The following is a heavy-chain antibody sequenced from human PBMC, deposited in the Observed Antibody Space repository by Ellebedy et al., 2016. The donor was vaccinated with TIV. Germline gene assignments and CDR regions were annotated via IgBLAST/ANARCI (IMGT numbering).Heavy chain of an antibody. D-gene: IGHD1-26*01. CDR1: GFTFSSHW. J-gene: IGHJ4*02. CDR3: ARDGIVGGTTEYYFDY. V-gene: IGHV3-74*01. CDR2: INTDGRST. Sequence: GESLKISCAASGFTFSSHWMHWVRQAPGKGLVWVSRINTDGRSTNYADSVKGRFTISRDNAKNTLYLQMNSLRAEDTAVYFCARDGIVGGTTEYYFDYWGQGTLVTVSS.